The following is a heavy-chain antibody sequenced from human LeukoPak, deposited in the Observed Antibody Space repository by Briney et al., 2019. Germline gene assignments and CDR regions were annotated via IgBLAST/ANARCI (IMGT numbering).Heavy chain of an antibody. CDR3: ARGGELPSGPYFDY. Sequence: SGPTLVNPSGTLSLTCAVSGGSVSSGRYYWSWIRQPPGKGLAYIGYISYSGSSDYNPSLKSRVTISVDTSKNQFSLKLSSVTAADTAVYFCARGGELPSGPYFDYWGQGTLVTVSS. J-gene: IGHJ4*02. CDR1: GGSVSSGRYY. D-gene: IGHD1-7*01. V-gene: IGHV4-61*01. CDR2: ISYSGSS.